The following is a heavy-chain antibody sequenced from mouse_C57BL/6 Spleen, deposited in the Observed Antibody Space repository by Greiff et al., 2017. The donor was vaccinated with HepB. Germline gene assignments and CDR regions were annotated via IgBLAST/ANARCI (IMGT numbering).Heavy chain of an antibody. D-gene: IGHD1-1*01. Sequence: EVQGVESGPELVKPGASVKISCKASGYSFTDYNMNWVKQSNGKSLEWIGVINPNYGTTSYNQKFKGKATLTVDQSSSTAYMQLNSLTSEDSAVYYGARGGDYYGSREGAWFAYWGQGTLVTVSA. CDR1: GYSFTDYN. CDR3: ARGGDYYGSREGAWFAY. V-gene: IGHV1-39*01. CDR2: INPNYGTT. J-gene: IGHJ3*01.